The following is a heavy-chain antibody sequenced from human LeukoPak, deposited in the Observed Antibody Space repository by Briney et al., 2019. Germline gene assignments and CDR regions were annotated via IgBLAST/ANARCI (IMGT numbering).Heavy chain of an antibody. CDR3: ARGLEQWLVRWFDP. D-gene: IGHD6-19*01. J-gene: IGHJ5*02. CDR2: TYYRSKWYN. Sequence: SQTLSLTCAISGDSVSSNSAAWNWIRQSPSRGLEWLGRTYYRSKWYNDYAASVKSRITINPDTSKNQFSLQLNSVTPEDTAVYYCARGLEQWLVRWFDPWGQGTLVTVSS. CDR1: GDSVSSNSAA. V-gene: IGHV6-1*01.